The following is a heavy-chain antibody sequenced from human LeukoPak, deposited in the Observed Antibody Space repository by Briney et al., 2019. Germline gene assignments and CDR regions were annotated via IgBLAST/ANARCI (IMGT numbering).Heavy chain of an antibody. CDR2: ISGSGYYT. V-gene: IGHV3-23*01. CDR3: AKAIGAFWSGYYFDY. D-gene: IGHD3-3*01. CDR1: GFTFSSNA. Sequence: GGSLRLSCAASGFTFSSNAINWVRQAPGKGLEWVSSISGSGYYTYYAASVKGRFSISRDISKNTVYLQMNSLRAEDSAVYYCAKAIGAFWSGYYFDYWGQGTLVTVSS. J-gene: IGHJ4*02.